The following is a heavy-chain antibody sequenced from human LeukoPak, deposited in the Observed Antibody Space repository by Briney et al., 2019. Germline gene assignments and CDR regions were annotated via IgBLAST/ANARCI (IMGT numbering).Heavy chain of an antibody. CDR3: ARGHYGLDV. CDR2: ISTSSSYT. Sequence: GGSLRLSCAASGFTFSDYYMSWIRQAPGRGLEWVSYISTSSSYTDYAGSVKGRFTISRDNAKNSLYLQMNSLRAEDTAVYYCARGHYGLDVWGQGTTVTVSS. J-gene: IGHJ6*02. CDR1: GFTFSDYY. V-gene: IGHV3-11*05.